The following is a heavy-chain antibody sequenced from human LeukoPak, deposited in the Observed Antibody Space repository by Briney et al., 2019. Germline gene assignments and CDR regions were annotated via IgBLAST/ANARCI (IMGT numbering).Heavy chain of an antibody. V-gene: IGHV3-23*01. J-gene: IGHJ2*01. D-gene: IGHD1-14*01. CDR2: IYGRGGTT. CDR1: GFTFSSYD. Sequence: GGSLRLFCTASGFTFSSYDMTWVRQAPGKGLEWVSGIYGRGGTTYYADSVKGRFIVSRDNSKNSLSLQMNSLRAEDTAVYYCARVVGRNWYLDLWGRGTQVTVSS. CDR3: ARVVGRNWYLDL.